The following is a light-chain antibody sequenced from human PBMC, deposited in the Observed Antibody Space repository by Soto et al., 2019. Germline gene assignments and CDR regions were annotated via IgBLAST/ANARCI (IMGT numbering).Light chain of an antibody. CDR3: QQYYTTPYT. V-gene: IGKV4-1*01. CDR2: WAS. CDR1: QSILYSSNNKNY. Sequence: DIVLTQSPDSLAVSLGERATINCKSSQSILYSSNNKNYFAWYQQKPGQPLKLLIYWASTRESGVPDRFSGSGSGADFTLTISSLQAEDVAVYYCQQYYTTPYTFGQGTKLEIK. J-gene: IGKJ2*01.